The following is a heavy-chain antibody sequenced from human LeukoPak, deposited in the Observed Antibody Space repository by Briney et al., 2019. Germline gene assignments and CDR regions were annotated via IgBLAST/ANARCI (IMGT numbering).Heavy chain of an antibody. CDR1: GGPFSGYY. CDR2: INHSGST. D-gene: IGHD6-6*01. Sequence: PSETLSLTCAVYGGPFSGYYWSWIRQPPGKGLEWIGEINHSGSTNYNPSLKSRVTISVDTSKNQFSLKLSSVTAADTAVYYCARESSSSSSWFDPWGQGTLVTVSS. V-gene: IGHV4-34*01. J-gene: IGHJ5*02. CDR3: ARESSSSSSWFDP.